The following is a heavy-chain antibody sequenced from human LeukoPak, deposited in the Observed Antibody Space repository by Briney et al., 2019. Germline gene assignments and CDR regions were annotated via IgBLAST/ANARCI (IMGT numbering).Heavy chain of an antibody. V-gene: IGHV3-74*01. Sequence: GGSLRLSCAASGFTFSSYWMHWVRQAPGKGLVWVSRINSDGSSTNYADSVKGRLTISRDNSKNTLYLQMNSLRAEDTAVYYCAKEQWLAGLDYWGQGTLVTVSS. CDR2: INSDGSST. CDR1: GFTFSSYW. D-gene: IGHD6-19*01. CDR3: AKEQWLAGLDY. J-gene: IGHJ4*02.